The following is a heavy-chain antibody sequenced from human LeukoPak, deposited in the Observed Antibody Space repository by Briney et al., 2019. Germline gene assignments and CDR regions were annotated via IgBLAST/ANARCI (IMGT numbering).Heavy chain of an antibody. CDR2: ISAYNGNT. CDR3: ARDQNSGYDWAQRDFDY. V-gene: IGHV1-18*01. Sequence: ASVKVSCKVSGYTFTSYGISWVRQAPGQGLEWMGWISAYNGNTNYAQKLQGRVTMTTDTSTSTAYMELRSLRSDDTAVYYCARDQNSGYDWAQRDFDYWGQGTLVTVSS. J-gene: IGHJ4*02. D-gene: IGHD5-12*01. CDR1: GYTFTSYG.